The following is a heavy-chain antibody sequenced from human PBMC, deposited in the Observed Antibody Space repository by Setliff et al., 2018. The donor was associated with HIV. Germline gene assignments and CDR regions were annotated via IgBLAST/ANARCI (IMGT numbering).Heavy chain of an antibody. Sequence: SVKVSCKASGGTFSSYAISWVRQAPGQGLEWMGGIIPIFGTANYAQKFQGRVTITTDESTSTAYMELNRLRTEDTALYFCTKDKLRWRSIATSADMDVWGKGTTVTVSS. CDR3: TKDKLRWRSIATSADMDV. J-gene: IGHJ6*03. CDR1: GGTFSSYA. CDR2: IIPIFGTA. D-gene: IGHD3-16*01. V-gene: IGHV1-69*05.